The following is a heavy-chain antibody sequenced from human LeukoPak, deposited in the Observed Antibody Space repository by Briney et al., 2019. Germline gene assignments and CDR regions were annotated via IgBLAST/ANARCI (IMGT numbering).Heavy chain of an antibody. D-gene: IGHD3/OR15-3a*01. V-gene: IGHV3-7*01. Sequence: PGGSLRLSCAVSGFTFSSSWMDWVHQAPGKGLEWVANIKEDGSVKNYVDSVKGRFTISRDNTKNSLYLQMNSLRAEDTAVYYCAKNFGHQQFDSWGQGTLVIVSS. CDR2: IKEDGSVK. J-gene: IGHJ4*02. CDR3: AKNFGHQQFDS. CDR1: GFTFSSSW.